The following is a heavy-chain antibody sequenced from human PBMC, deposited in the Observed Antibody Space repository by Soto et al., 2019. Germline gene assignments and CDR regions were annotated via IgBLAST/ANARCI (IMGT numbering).Heavy chain of an antibody. CDR2: IIPIFGTA. V-gene: IGHV1-69*13. Sequence: SSVNVSCKASGGTFSNYAISWVRQAPGQGLEWMGGIIPIFGTANYAQKFQDRVTITADEFTSTAYMELSGLRSEDTAVYYCAREGGLVGATSSPAYWGQGTLVTVSS. CDR3: AREGGLVGATSSPAY. D-gene: IGHD1-26*01. CDR1: GGTFSNYA. J-gene: IGHJ4*02.